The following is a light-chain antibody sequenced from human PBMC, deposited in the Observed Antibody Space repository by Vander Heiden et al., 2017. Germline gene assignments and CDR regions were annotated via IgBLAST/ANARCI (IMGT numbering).Light chain of an antibody. CDR3: TSYAGSNNWV. CDR2: EVS. J-gene: IGLJ3*02. V-gene: IGLV2-8*01. Sequence: QSALTQPPSASGSPGQSVSISCTGTGSDVGNYNFVSWYQQHPGKAPKLIIYEVSKRPSGVPHRFSGSKSSNTASLTVSGLQAEDEADYYCTSYAGSNNWVFGGGTKLTVL. CDR1: GSDVGNYNF.